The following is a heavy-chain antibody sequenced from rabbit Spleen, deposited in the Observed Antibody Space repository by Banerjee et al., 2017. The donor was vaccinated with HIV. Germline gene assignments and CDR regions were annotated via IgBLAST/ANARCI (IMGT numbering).Heavy chain of an antibody. D-gene: IGHD6-1*01. J-gene: IGHJ4*01. V-gene: IGHV1S7*01. CDR3: VREAGYGAYGDANL. CDR1: GFDFSSYS. CDR2: IVPIFGVT. Sequence: QSLEESGGDLVKPGASLTLSCEASGFDFSSYSMSWVRQAPGKGLEWIGYIVPIFGVTYYATWVNGRFTISSHNAQNTLYLQLNSLTAADTATYFCVREAGYGAYGDANLWGPGTLVTVS.